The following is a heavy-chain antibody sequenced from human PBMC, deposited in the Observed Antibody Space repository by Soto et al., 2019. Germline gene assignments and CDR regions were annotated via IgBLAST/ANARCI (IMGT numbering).Heavy chain of an antibody. CDR2: ISGSGGST. J-gene: IGHJ6*02. Sequence: LRLSCAASGFTFSSYAMSWVRQAPGKGLEWVSAISGSGGSTYYADSVKGRFTISRDNSKNTLYLQMNSLRAEDTAVYYCAKERGSGSYSAFYYYGMDVWGQGTTVTVSS. CDR1: GFTFSSYA. D-gene: IGHD1-26*01. CDR3: AKERGSGSYSAFYYYGMDV. V-gene: IGHV3-23*01.